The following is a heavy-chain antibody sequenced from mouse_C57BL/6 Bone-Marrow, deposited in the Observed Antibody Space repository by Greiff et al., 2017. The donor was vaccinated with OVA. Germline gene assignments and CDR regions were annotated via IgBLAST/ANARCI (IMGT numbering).Heavy chain of an antibody. CDR2: INYDGSST. V-gene: IGHV5-16*01. D-gene: IGHD1-1*01. J-gene: IGHJ3*01. CDR3: ARDDYYGTPFAY. Sequence: DVHLVESEGGLVQPGSSMKLSCTASGFTFSDYYMAWVRQVPEKGLEWVANINYDGSSTYYLDSLKSRFIISRDNAKNILYLQMSSLKSEDTATYYCARDDYYGTPFAYWGQGTLVTVSA. CDR1: GFTFSDYY.